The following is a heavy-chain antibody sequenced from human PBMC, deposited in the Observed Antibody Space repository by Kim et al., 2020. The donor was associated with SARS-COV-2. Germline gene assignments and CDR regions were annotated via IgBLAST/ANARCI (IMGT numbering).Heavy chain of an antibody. J-gene: IGHJ5*02. CDR3: ARGGRNWNHILNPYKYNWFDP. Sequence: SETLSLTCAVYGGSFSGYYWSWIRQPPGKGLEWIGEINHSGSTNYNPSLKSRVTISVDTSKNQFSLKLSSVTAADTAVYYCARGGRNWNHILNPYKYNWFDPWGQGTLVTVSS. CDR1: GGSFSGYY. D-gene: IGHD1-1*01. CDR2: INHSGST. V-gene: IGHV4-34*01.